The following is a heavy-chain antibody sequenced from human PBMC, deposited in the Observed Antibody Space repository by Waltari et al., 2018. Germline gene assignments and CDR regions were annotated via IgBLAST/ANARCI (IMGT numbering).Heavy chain of an antibody. D-gene: IGHD1-7*01. CDR1: GGSISDSY. V-gene: IGHV4-4*09. CDR3: AREGNLLGQSSYYYHMDV. J-gene: IGHJ6*03. CDR2: IYTSGSS. Sequence: QVQLQESGPGLVTPSETLSLTCTVSGGSISDSYLTWIRPPPGKRLEWIGYIYTSGSSSYNASLKNRVTILLDTSQNQFSLHLNSVTAADTAVYYCAREGNLLGQSSYYYHMDVWGKGTTVTVSS.